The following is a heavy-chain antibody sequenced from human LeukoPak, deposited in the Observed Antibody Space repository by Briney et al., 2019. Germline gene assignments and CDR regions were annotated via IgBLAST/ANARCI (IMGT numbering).Heavy chain of an antibody. V-gene: IGHV3-66*01. CDR1: AFTVSSNY. CDR2: IYSDDNT. J-gene: IGHJ4*02. CDR3: ARALAAASHTSFDY. Sequence: PGGSLRLSCAASAFTVSSNYMSWVRQAPGKGLEWVSIIYSDDNTFYADSVKGRFTISRDNSKNTVYLQMNTLRTEDTAVYYCARALAAASHTSFDYWGQGTLVTVSS. D-gene: IGHD6-13*01.